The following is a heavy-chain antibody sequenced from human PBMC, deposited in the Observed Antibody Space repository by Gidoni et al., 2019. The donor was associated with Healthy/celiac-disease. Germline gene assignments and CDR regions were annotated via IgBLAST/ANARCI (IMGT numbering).Heavy chain of an antibody. CDR2: INHSGSP. Sequence: QVQLQQWGAGLLKPSETLSLTCAVYGGSFSGYYWSWIRQPPGKGLEWIGEINHSGSPNYNPSHKSRVTISVDTSKNQFSLKLSSVTAADTAVYYCARIRPRLLLRKDAFDIWGQGTMVTVSS. CDR1: GGSFSGYY. V-gene: IGHV4-34*01. D-gene: IGHD2-15*01. CDR3: ARIRPRLLLRKDAFDI. J-gene: IGHJ3*02.